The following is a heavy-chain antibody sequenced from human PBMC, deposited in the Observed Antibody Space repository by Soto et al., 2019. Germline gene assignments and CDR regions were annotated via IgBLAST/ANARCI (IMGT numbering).Heavy chain of an antibody. V-gene: IGHV3-23*01. Sequence: GGSMRLACTTSGFSFASFALTWVRQAPGQGLEWVATIVGSDAKTHYADSVKGRFSISRDTSRNTVYLQMNNLRADDTAIYYCAKWTYLDFWGQGTRVTVSS. CDR2: IVGSDAKT. CDR1: GFSFASFA. CDR3: AKWTYLDF. D-gene: IGHD5-12*01. J-gene: IGHJ4*02.